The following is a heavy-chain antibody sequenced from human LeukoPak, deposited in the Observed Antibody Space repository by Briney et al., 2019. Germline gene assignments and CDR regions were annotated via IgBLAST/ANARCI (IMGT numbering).Heavy chain of an antibody. CDR1: GFTFDDYG. V-gene: IGHV3-30*03. CDR3: AGGHCSGGSCSLGY. Sequence: GGSLRLSCAASGFTFDDYGMSWVRQAPGKGLEWVAVISYDGSNKYYADSVKGRFTISRDNSKNTLYLQMNSLRAEDTAVYYCAGGHCSGGSCSLGYWGQGTLVTVSS. J-gene: IGHJ4*02. D-gene: IGHD2-15*01. CDR2: ISYDGSNK.